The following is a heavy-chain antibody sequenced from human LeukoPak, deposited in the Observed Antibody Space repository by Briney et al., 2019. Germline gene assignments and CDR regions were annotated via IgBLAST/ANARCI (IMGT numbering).Heavy chain of an antibody. V-gene: IGHV3-23*01. J-gene: IGHJ4*02. CDR3: AKGGVYSGYDLSFEY. CDR1: GGTFSSYA. D-gene: IGHD5-12*01. Sequence: SCKASGGTFSSYAMSWVRQAPGKGLEWVSSIRGRGNYVYYADSVKGRFTISRDNSKNTLYLQMNSLRADDTAVYYCAKGGVYSGYDLSFEYWGQGALVTVSS. CDR2: IRGRGNYV.